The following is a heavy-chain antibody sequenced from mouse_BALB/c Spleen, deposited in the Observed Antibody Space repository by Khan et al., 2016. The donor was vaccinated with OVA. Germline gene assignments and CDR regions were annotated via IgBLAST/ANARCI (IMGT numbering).Heavy chain of an antibody. J-gene: IGHJ3*01. Sequence: QVRLQQSGAELARPGTSVKLSCKASGYTFTDYNINWVKQRTGQGLAWVGEIYPGSGNTYYSEKFKGKATLTADKSSSTAYMQLSSLTSEDSAVYVCAREWGAWFPYGGQGTLVTVSA. V-gene: IGHV1-77*01. CDR3: AREWGAWFPY. CDR1: GYTFTDYN. CDR2: IYPGSGNT.